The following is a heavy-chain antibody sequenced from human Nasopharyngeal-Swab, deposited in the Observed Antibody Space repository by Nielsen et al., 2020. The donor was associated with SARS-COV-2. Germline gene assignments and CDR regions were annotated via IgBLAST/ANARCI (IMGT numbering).Heavy chain of an antibody. CDR3: ARDRYDILTGYYPPPYYGMDV. Sequence: SVKVSCKASGGTFSSYAISWVRQAPGQGLEWMGGIIPIFGTANYAQKFQGRATITADESTSTAYMELSSLRSEDTAVYYCARDRYDILTGYYPPPYYGMDVWGQGTMVTVSS. J-gene: IGHJ6*02. V-gene: IGHV1-69*13. CDR1: GGTFSSYA. D-gene: IGHD3-9*01. CDR2: IIPIFGTA.